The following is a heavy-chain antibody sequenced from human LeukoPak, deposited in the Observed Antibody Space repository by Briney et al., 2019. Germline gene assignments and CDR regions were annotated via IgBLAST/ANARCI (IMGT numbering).Heavy chain of an antibody. V-gene: IGHV3-23*01. CDR2: ITSRSTT. J-gene: IGHJ4*02. D-gene: IGHD4-17*01. Sequence: GGSLRLSCAASGFIFSHYGMNWVRQAPGKGLEWVPGITSRSTTYYADSVKGRFTISRDNSKNTLYLQMNSLRAEDTAVYYCAKDTVTTGTDHWGQGTLVTVSS. CDR3: AKDTVTTGTDH. CDR1: GFIFSHYG.